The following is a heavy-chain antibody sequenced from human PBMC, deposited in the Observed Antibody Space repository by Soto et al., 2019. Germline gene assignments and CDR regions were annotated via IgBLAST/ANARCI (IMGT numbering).Heavy chain of an antibody. CDR1: GGSISSYY. V-gene: IGHV4-59*01. CDR3: ARVTYYYGSGSHSFDY. J-gene: IGHJ4*02. CDR2: IYYSGST. D-gene: IGHD3-10*01. Sequence: SETLSLTCTVSGGSISSYYWSWIRQPPGKGLEWIGYIYYSGSTNYNPSLKSRVTISVDTSKNQFSLKLSSVTAADTAVYYCARVTYYYGSGSHSFDYWGQGTLVTVSS.